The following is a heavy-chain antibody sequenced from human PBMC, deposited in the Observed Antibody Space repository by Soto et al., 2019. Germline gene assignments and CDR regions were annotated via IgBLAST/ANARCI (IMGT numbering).Heavy chain of an antibody. Sequence: GGSLRLSCAASGFPFSDYIMSWVRQAPGKGLEWVSAISGSGGSASYADSVMGRFTISRDNSKNTVYLQMSSLRAEDTAVYYCGTSRAGSSGNFAICNYWGQGTLVTVSS. CDR1: GFPFSDYI. V-gene: IGHV3-23*01. J-gene: IGHJ4*02. CDR3: GTSRAGSSGNFAICNY. D-gene: IGHD3-10*01. CDR2: ISGSGGSA.